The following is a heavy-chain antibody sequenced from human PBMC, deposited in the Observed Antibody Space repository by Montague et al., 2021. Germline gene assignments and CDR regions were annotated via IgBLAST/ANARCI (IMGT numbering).Heavy chain of an antibody. Sequence: SETLSLTCAVSGDSINTPNWWTWVRQFPGKGLERIREVYHTGSTNYKPSLKSRVTLSVAKSKNQFSLKMTSATAADTAIYYCARRGGYSARQYSGWDVWGQGTTVTVSS. J-gene: IGHJ6*02. CDR1: GDSINTPNW. CDR3: ARRGGYSARQYSGWDV. CDR2: VYHTGST. V-gene: IGHV4-4*02. D-gene: IGHD2-15*01.